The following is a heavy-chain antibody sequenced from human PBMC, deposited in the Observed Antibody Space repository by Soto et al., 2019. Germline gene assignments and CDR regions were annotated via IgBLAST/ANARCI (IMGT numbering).Heavy chain of an antibody. CDR3: VRYCSTTLCNGVATRTFDY. J-gene: IGHJ4*02. CDR1: RFTFSTYE. D-gene: IGHD2-2*01. CDR2: ISTSGSTV. V-gene: IGHV3-48*03. Sequence: LRLSCAASRFTFSTYEMNWVRQAPGKGLEWVSYISTSGSTVYYADSVKGRFTISRDNTRNSLYLQMNSLRDEDTALYYCVRYCSTTLCNGVATRTFDYWGQGTLVTVSS.